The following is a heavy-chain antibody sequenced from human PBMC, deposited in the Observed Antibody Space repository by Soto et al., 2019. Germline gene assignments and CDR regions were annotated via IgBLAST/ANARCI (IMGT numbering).Heavy chain of an antibody. CDR3: ARYDYNGYYFDY. Sequence: ASVKVSCKASGYILSSYNMHWVRQAPGQGLEWMGMINPSGGRTSYAQKFHGRVTMTRDTSTTTVYMELSSLKSENTAVYYCARYDYNGYYFDYWGQGTQVTVSS. J-gene: IGHJ4*02. V-gene: IGHV1-46*01. CDR1: GYILSSYN. D-gene: IGHD4-4*01. CDR2: INPSGGRT.